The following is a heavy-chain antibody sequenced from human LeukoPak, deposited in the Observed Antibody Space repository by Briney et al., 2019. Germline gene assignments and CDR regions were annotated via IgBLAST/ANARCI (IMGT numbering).Heavy chain of an antibody. CDR1: GFTVSSNY. CDR3: ARVADYDAFDI. D-gene: IGHD6-13*01. J-gene: IGHJ3*02. Sequence: GGSLRLSCAASGFTVSSNYMSWVRQAPGKGLEWVSVIYGGGGTHYADSVKGRFTISRDNSKNTLYLQMNSLRAEDTAVYYCARVADYDAFDIWGQGTMVTVSS. CDR2: IYGGGGT. V-gene: IGHV3-53*01.